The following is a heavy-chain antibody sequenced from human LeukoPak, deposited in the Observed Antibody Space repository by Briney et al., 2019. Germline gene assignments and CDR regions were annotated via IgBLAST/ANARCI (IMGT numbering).Heavy chain of an antibody. CDR3: ARQAFCSSTSCYPFQH. V-gene: IGHV4-59*01. Sequence: SETLSLTCTVSGGSISSYYWSWIRQPPGKGLEWIGCIYYSGSTNYNPSLKSRVTISVDTSKNQFSLKLSSVTAADTAVYYCARQAFCSSTSCYPFQHWGQGTLVTVSS. CDR2: IYYSGST. J-gene: IGHJ1*01. D-gene: IGHD2-2*01. CDR1: GGSISSYY.